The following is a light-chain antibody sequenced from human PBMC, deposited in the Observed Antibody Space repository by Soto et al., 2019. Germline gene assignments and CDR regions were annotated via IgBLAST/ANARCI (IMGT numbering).Light chain of an antibody. CDR2: DAS. Sequence: EIVMTQSPATLSVSPGDRATLSCRASQSVSSSLAWYQQIPGQAPRLLIYDASTRATCIPARFGGSGSGTEFTITISRLQSEDFAVYYCQQYNNWPPLTFGGGTKVELK. CDR3: QQYNNWPPLT. V-gene: IGKV3-15*01. J-gene: IGKJ4*01. CDR1: QSVSSS.